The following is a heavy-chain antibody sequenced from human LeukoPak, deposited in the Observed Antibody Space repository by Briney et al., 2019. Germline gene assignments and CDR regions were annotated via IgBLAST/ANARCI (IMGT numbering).Heavy chain of an antibody. CDR3: ARVAYYGSGSYYNLNWFDP. CDR1: GYTFTSYG. CDR2: ISAYNGNT. Sequence: ASVKVSCKASGYTFTSYGISWVRQAPGQGIEWMGWISAYNGNTNYAQKLQGRVTMTTDTSTSTAYMELRSLRSDDTAVYYCARVAYYGSGSYYNLNWFDPWGQGTLVTVSS. D-gene: IGHD3-10*01. J-gene: IGHJ5*02. V-gene: IGHV1-18*01.